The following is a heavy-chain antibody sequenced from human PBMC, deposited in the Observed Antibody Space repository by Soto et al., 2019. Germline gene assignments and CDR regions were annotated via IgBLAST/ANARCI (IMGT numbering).Heavy chain of an antibody. D-gene: IGHD3-3*01. CDR3: ATEQYDSWSGYDDAFDI. CDR1: GFTFDNYT. V-gene: IGHV3-43*02. Sequence: GGSLRLSCAASGFTFDNYTMHWVRQAPGKGLEWVSLISGDGGSTYYADSVKGRFTISRDNSKNSLYLQMNSLRTEDTAWYDCATEQYDSWSGYDDAFDIWGQGTMVTVSS. CDR2: ISGDGGST. J-gene: IGHJ3*02.